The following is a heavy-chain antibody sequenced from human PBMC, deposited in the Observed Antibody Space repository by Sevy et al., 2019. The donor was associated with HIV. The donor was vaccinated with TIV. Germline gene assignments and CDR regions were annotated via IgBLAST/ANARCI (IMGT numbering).Heavy chain of an antibody. Sequence: GGSLRLSCAASGFSFSIYAMTWVRQAPGKGLEWVSSIRNSGGGTNYADSVKGRFTISRDNSRNTLYLQMNSLRADDTAVYYCVQGDFHGSGVPADYWGQRTLVTVSS. V-gene: IGHV3-23*01. D-gene: IGHD3-10*01. J-gene: IGHJ4*02. CDR1: GFSFSIYA. CDR2: IRNSGGGT. CDR3: VQGDFHGSGVPADY.